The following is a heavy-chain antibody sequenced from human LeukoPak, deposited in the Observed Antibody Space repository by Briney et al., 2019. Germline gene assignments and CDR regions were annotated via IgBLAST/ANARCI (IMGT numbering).Heavy chain of an antibody. V-gene: IGHV3-23*01. J-gene: IGHJ6*03. CDR2: ISGSGGST. CDR3: ARGVYYDFWSGAPGLYYYYYMDV. CDR1: GFTFSSYA. Sequence: PGGSLRLSCAASGFTFSSYAMSWVRQAPGKGLEWVSAISGSGGSTYYADSVKGRFTISRDNAKNSLYLQMNSLRAEDTAVYYCARGVYYDFWSGAPGLYYYYYMDVWGKGTTVTVSS. D-gene: IGHD3-3*01.